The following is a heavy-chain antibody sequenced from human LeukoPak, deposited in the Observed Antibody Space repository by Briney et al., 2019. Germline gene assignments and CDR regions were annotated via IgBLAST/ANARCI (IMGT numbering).Heavy chain of an antibody. V-gene: IGHV3-7*01. CDR2: IKEDGSDK. J-gene: IGHJ4*02. CDR3: AKGVGALDY. Sequence: GESLRLSCEGSGFTFSNFWMSWVRQAPGKGLEWVASIKEDGSDKFYVDSVRDRFTISRDNSKNSLYLQLNSLRAEDTAVYYCAKGVGALDYWGQGTLVTVSS. CDR1: GFTFSNFW. D-gene: IGHD1-26*01.